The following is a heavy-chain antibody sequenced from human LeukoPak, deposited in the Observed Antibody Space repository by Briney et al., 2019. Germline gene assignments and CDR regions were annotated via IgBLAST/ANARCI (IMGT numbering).Heavy chain of an antibody. V-gene: IGHV3-30-3*01. CDR1: GFTFSSYA. D-gene: IGHD3-3*01. CDR2: ISYDGSNK. Sequence: GGSLRLSCAASGFTFSSYAMHWVRQAPGKGLEWVAVISYDGSNKYYADSVKGRFTISGDISKNSLYLQMNSLRAEDTAVYYCARAGAGTYYDFWSGPPPYYGMDVWGQGTTVTVSS. CDR3: ARAGAGTYYDFWSGPPPYYGMDV. J-gene: IGHJ6*02.